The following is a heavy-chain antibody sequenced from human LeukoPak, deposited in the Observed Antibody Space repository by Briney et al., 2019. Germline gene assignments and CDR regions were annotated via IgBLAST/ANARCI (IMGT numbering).Heavy chain of an antibody. CDR3: ARDKEYYYDSSGYFDVF. CDR2: IIPIFGTV. Sequence: GASVKVSCKASGYTFTSYGISWVRQAPGQGLEWMGGIIPIFGTVNYAQKFQGRVTITADESTSTAYMELSSLRSEDTAVYYCARDKEYYYDSSGYFDVFWGQGTLVTVSS. CDR1: GYTFTSYG. J-gene: IGHJ4*02. V-gene: IGHV1-69*13. D-gene: IGHD3-22*01.